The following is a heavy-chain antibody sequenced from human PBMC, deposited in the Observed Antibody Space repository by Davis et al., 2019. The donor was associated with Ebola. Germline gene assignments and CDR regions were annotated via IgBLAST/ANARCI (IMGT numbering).Heavy chain of an antibody. CDR3: ASTLRGLDF. J-gene: IGHJ4*02. CDR2: INPNSGGT. CDR1: GYTFTAYY. V-gene: IGHV1-2*06. Sequence: AVSVKVSCKTSGYTFTAYYLHWVRQAPGQGPEWMGRINPNSGGTNYTQKFQGRVTMTRDTSISTAYMELSRLRSDDTAVFYCASTLRGLDFWGQGTLVTVSS.